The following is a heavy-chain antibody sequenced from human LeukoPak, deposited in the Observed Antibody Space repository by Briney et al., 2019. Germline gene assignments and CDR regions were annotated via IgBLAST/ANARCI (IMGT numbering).Heavy chain of an antibody. CDR2: IIPIFGTA. Sequence: ASVKVSCKASGGTFSSYAISWVRQAPGQGLEWMGGIIPIFGTANYAQKFQGRVTITADESTSTAYMELSSLRSEDTAVYYCAAYSYGSPKAFDIWGQGTMVTVSS. CDR3: AAYSYGSPKAFDI. V-gene: IGHV1-69*13. J-gene: IGHJ3*02. D-gene: IGHD5-18*01. CDR1: GGTFSSYA.